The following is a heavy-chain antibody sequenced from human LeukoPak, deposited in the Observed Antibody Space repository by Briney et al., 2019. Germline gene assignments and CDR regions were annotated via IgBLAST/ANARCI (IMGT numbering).Heavy chain of an antibody. CDR2: INHSGST. Sequence: SETLSLTCAVYGVSFSGYYWSWIRQPPGKGLEWIGEINHSGSTNYNPSLKSRVTISVDTSKNQFSLKLSSVTAADTAVYYCARGRYDFWSGYLRGEYNWFDPWGQGTLVTVSS. CDR3: ARGRYDFWSGYLRGEYNWFDP. V-gene: IGHV4-34*01. D-gene: IGHD3-3*01. J-gene: IGHJ5*02. CDR1: GVSFSGYY.